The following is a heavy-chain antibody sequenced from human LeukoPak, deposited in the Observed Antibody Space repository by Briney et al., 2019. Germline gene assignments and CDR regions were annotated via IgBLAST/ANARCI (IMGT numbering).Heavy chain of an antibody. CDR1: GGTFSSYA. V-gene: IGHV1-69*04. CDR3: ARDKVDTAMVGYYGMDV. D-gene: IGHD5-18*01. CDR2: IIPILGIA. J-gene: IGHJ6*02. Sequence: SVKVSCKASGGTFSSYAISWVRQAPGQGLEWMGRIIPILGIANYAQKFQGRVTITADKSTSTAYMERSSLRSEDTAVYYCARDKVDTAMVGYYGMDVWGQGTTVTVSS.